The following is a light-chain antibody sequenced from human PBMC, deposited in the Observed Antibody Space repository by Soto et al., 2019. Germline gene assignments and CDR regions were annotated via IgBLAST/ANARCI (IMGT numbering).Light chain of an antibody. CDR1: QSISSW. CDR2: GTS. Sequence: DIQMTQSPSTLSASVVDIVTITCRASQSISSWLAWYQQKPGKAPKLLIYGTSSLKSGVPSRFSGSGSGTEFSLSISSLQPDDFATYYCQQYNSYSRTFGQGTKVDIK. J-gene: IGKJ1*01. CDR3: QQYNSYSRT. V-gene: IGKV1-5*01.